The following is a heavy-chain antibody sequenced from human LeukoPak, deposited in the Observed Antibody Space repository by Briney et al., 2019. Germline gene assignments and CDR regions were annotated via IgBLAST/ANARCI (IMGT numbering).Heavy chain of an antibody. J-gene: IGHJ3*02. V-gene: IGHV4-59*01. CDR1: GGSISSYY. D-gene: IGHD3-10*01. CDR2: IYYSGRT. Sequence: SETLSLTCTVSGGSISSYYWSWIRQPPGKGLEWIGYIYYSGRTNYNPSLKSRVTISVDTSKNQFSLKLSSVTAADTAVYYCARDRTSGSGSSYDAFDIWGQGTMVTVSS. CDR3: ARDRTSGSGSSYDAFDI.